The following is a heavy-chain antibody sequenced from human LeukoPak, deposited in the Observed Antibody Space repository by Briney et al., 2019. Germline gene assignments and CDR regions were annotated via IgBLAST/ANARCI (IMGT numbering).Heavy chain of an antibody. CDR1: GFTFSSYA. Sequence: GGSLRLSCAASGFTFSSYAMHWVRQAPGQGLEWVAVISYDGSNKYYADSVKGRFTISRDNSKNTLYLQMNSLGAEDTAVYYCARFRMGATDYWGQGTLVTVSS. CDR2: ISYDGSNK. V-gene: IGHV3-30*04. D-gene: IGHD1-26*01. J-gene: IGHJ4*02. CDR3: ARFRMGATDY.